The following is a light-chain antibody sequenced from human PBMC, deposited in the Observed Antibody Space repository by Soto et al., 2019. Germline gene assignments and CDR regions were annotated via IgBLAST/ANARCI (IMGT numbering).Light chain of an antibody. CDR2: DAY. CDR3: QQRHMWPIT. CDR1: QSFRGL. Sequence: EVELTQSPATLSLSPGETATLYCRASQSFRGLLAWYQQKPGQAPRLLIYDAYNRATGIPPRFSGSGSGTDFTHTISSLEPEDSAVYYCQQRHMWPITFGQGTRLEIK. J-gene: IGKJ5*01. V-gene: IGKV3-11*01.